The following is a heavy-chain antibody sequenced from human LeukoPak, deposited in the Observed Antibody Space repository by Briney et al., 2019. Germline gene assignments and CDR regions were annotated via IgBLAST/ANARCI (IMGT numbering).Heavy chain of an antibody. CDR1: GGSISSYY. CDR3: AGGEWDQHLNY. D-gene: IGHD1-26*01. V-gene: IGHV4-59*01. CDR2: IYYSGST. J-gene: IGHJ4*02. Sequence: SETLSLTCTVSGGSISSYYWSWIRQPPGKGLEWIGYIYYSGSTNYNPSLKSRVTISVDTSKNQFSLKLSSVTAADTAVYYCAGGEWDQHLNYWGQGTLVTVSS.